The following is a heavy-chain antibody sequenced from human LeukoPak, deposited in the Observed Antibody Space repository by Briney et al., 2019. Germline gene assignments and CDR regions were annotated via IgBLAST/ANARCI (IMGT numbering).Heavy chain of an antibody. D-gene: IGHD4-17*01. V-gene: IGHV1-18*01. CDR2: ISAYNGNT. J-gene: IGHJ4*02. CDR3: ARESSPTHSHDYGDYVGPYFDY. CDR1: GYTFTSYG. Sequence: ASVKVSCKASGYTFTSYGISWVRQAPGQGLEWMGWISAYNGNTNYAQKLQGRVTMTTDTSTSTAYTELRSLRSDDTAVYYCARESSPTHSHDYGDYVGPYFDYWGQGTLVTVSS.